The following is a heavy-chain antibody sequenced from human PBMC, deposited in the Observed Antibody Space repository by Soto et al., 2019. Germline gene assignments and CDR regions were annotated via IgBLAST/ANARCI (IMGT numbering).Heavy chain of an antibody. CDR1: GFTFSSYA. Sequence: EVQLLQSGGGLVQPGGSLRLSCVASGFTFSSYAMNWVRQAPGKGPEWVSSMSATGGSAYYADSVKCRFTISRDNSKNKLYLQMDSLRADDTAVYYCARDRGYSGYDREVFDFWGQGTLVTVAS. CDR2: MSATGGSA. CDR3: ARDRGYSGYDREVFDF. J-gene: IGHJ4*02. V-gene: IGHV3-23*01. D-gene: IGHD5-12*01.